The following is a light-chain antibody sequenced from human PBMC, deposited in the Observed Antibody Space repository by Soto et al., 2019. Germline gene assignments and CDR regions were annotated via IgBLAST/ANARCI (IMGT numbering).Light chain of an antibody. V-gene: IGLV2-23*02. CDR1: SSDVGSFDL. CDR3: CSYAGRTTVV. CDR2: EVD. J-gene: IGLJ3*02. Sequence: QSVLTQPASVSGSPGQSITISCTGTSSDVGSFDLVSWYQQLPGKAPKLMIYEVDKRPSGVSNRFSGSKSGNTASLTISGLQAEDEADYYCCSYAGRTTVVFGGGTKVTVL.